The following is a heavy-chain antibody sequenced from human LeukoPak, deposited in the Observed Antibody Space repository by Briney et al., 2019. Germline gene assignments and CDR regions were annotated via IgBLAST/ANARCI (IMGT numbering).Heavy chain of an antibody. J-gene: IGHJ4*02. D-gene: IGHD6-19*01. CDR1: GYRFTSYW. V-gene: IGHV5-51*01. CDR3: VRRGIVVAGIDY. Sequence: GESLKISCKGSGYRFTSYWIGWVREMPGKGLEWMGIIYPGDSNTRYSPSFQGQVTISADESISTAYLQWSSLRASDTAMYYCVRRGIVVAGIDYWGQGTLVTVSS. CDR2: IYPGDSNT.